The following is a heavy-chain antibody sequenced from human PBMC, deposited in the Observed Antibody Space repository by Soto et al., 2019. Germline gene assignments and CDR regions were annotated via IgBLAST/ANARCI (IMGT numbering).Heavy chain of an antibody. CDR3: ARVARKITGTRRGLGY. V-gene: IGHV1-8*01. J-gene: IGHJ4*02. CDR1: GYTFTSYD. D-gene: IGHD1-7*01. CDR2: MNPNSGNT. Sequence: QVQLVQSGAEVKKPGASVKVSCKASGYTFTSYDINWVRQATGQGLEWMGWMNPNSGNTGYAQKFQGRVTMTRNTSISTAYMELRSLRSEDTAVYYCARVARKITGTRRGLGYWGQGTLVTVSS.